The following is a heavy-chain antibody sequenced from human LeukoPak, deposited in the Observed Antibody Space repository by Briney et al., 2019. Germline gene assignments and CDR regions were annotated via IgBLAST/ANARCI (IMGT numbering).Heavy chain of an antibody. V-gene: IGHV3-48*01. CDR1: GFTFSSYS. CDR3: ARGPLGIVVVPAAPA. CDR2: ISSSSSTI. Sequence: PGGSLRLSCAASGFTFSSYSMNWVRQAPGKGLEWVSYISSSSSTIYYADSVKGGFTISRDNAKNSLYLQMNSLRAEDTAVYYCARGPLGIVVVPAAPAWGQGTLVTVSS. J-gene: IGHJ5*02. D-gene: IGHD2-2*03.